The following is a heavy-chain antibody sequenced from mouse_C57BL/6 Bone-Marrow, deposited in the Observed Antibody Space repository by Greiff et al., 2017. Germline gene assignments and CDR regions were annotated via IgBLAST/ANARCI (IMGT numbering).Heavy chain of an antibody. V-gene: IGHV1-54*01. J-gene: IGHJ3*01. CDR2: LNPGRGGT. CDR1: GYAFTNYL. D-gene: IGHD4-1*01. Sequence: QVQLQQSGAALVRPGTSVTVSCKASGYAFTNYLIEWVKQRPGQGLEWIGVLNPGRGGTNYNEKFKGKAPLTAAKSSSTAYMQLSSLTSEDSAVYFCARSKNGDSWFAYWGQGTLGTVSA. CDR3: ARSKNGDSWFAY.